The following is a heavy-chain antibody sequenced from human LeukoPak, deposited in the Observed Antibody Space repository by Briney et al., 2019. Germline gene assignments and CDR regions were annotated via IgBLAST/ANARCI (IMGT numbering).Heavy chain of an antibody. CDR2: MNPNSGNT. V-gene: IGHV1-8*02. Sequence: RASVKVSCKASGYTFTSYDINWVRQATGQGLEWMGWMNPNSGNTGYAQKFQGRVTMTEDTSTDTAYMELSSLRSEDTAVYYCATTTGPFDAFDIWGQGTMVTVSS. J-gene: IGHJ3*02. CDR3: ATTTGPFDAFDI. CDR1: GYTFTSYD. D-gene: IGHD1-1*01.